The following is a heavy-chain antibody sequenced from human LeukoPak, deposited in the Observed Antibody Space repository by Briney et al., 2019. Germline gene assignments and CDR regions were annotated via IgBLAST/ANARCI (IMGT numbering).Heavy chain of an antibody. CDR2: INPNSGGA. D-gene: IGHD3-9*01. CDR3: ARGLILTGYYSGDYFDY. J-gene: IGHJ4*02. Sequence: ASVTVSCKASGYTFTGYYMHWVRQAPAQGLELMGWINPNSGGANYAQKFQGRVTMTRDTSISTAYMELSRLRSDDMAVYYCARGLILTGYYSGDYFDYWGQGTLVTVSS. V-gene: IGHV1-2*02. CDR1: GYTFTGYY.